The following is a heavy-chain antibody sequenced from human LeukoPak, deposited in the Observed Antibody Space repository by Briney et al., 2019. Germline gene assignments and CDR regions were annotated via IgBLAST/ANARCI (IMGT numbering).Heavy chain of an antibody. J-gene: IGHJ4*02. V-gene: IGHV1-2*02. CDR3: ARGAPGRYCSGGSCYFDY. CDR2: INPNSGGT. Sequence: GASVKVSCKASGYTFTGYYMHWVRQAPGQGLEWMGWINPNSGGTNYAQKFQGRVTMTRDTSISTAYMELSRLRSDDTAVYYCARGAPGRYCSGGSCYFDYWGQGTLVTVSS. D-gene: IGHD2-15*01. CDR1: GYTFTGYY.